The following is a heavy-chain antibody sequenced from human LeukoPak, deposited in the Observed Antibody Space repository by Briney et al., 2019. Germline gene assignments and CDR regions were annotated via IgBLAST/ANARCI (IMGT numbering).Heavy chain of an antibody. V-gene: IGHV3-11*01. J-gene: IGHJ6*02. Sequence: GGSLRLSCAASGFTFSDYYMSWIRQAPGKGLEWVSYISSSGSTIYYADSVKGPFTISRDNAKNSLYLQMNSLRAEDTAVYYCARDGPYDYVWGSYRYYYYGMDVWGQGTTVTVSS. CDR2: ISSSGSTI. CDR1: GFTFSDYY. D-gene: IGHD3-16*02. CDR3: ARDGPYDYVWGSYRYYYYGMDV.